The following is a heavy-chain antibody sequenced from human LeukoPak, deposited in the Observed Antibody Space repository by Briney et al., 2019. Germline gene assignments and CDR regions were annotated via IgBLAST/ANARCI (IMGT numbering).Heavy chain of an antibody. CDR1: GGSISSGGYY. CDR2: IYYNKSV. V-gene: IGHV4-61*08. Sequence: SQTLSLTCAVSGGSISSGGYYWSWIRQPPGKGLEWIVYIYYNKSVNYNSSLRSRLTISVDTSKSQFSLKLSSVTAADTAVYYCTRGSYYYDIWGQGTLVTVSS. J-gene: IGHJ4*02. D-gene: IGHD3-22*01. CDR3: TRGSYYYDI.